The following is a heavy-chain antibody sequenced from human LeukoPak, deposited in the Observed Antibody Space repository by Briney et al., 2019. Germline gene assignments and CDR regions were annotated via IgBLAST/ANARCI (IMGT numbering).Heavy chain of an antibody. CDR3: ARDQCSLGANCNG. CDR2: ISYDGSNK. CDR1: GFTFSSYS. V-gene: IGHV3-30-3*01. Sequence: GRSLRLSCAASGFTFSSYSMHWVRQAPGKGLEWVAVISYDGSNKYYADSVKGRFTISRDNSKNPLYLQMNSLRPEDTAVYYCARDQCSLGANCNGWSQGTLVTVSS. D-gene: IGHD1-1*01. J-gene: IGHJ4*02.